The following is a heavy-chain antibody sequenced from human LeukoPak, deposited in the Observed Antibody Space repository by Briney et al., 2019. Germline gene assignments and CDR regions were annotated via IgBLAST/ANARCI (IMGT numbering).Heavy chain of an antibody. Sequence: GESLKISCKGSGYSFATYWIAWVRQMPGKGLEWMGIIYPDESNIRYSPSFQGQVTISADKSISTAYLQWSSLKASDTASYYCARPPSRGYSSSFEYWGQGTLVTVSS. D-gene: IGHD2-2*03. CDR3: ARPPSRGYSSSFEY. CDR2: IYPDESNI. V-gene: IGHV5-51*01. CDR1: GYSFATYW. J-gene: IGHJ4*02.